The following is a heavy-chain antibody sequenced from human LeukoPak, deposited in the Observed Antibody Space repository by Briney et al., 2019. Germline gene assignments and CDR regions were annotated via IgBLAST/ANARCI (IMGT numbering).Heavy chain of an antibody. CDR2: IYYSGST. V-gene: IGHV4-30-4*08. J-gene: IGHJ4*02. CDR1: GGSISSGDYY. D-gene: IGHD3-16*02. CDR3: ARAGDYIWGSYRL. Sequence: PSQTLSLTCTVSGGSISSGDYYWSWIRQPPGKGLEWIGYIYYSGSTYYNPSLKSRVTISVDTSKNQFSLKLSSVTAADTAVYYCARAGDYIWGSYRLWGRGALVTVSS.